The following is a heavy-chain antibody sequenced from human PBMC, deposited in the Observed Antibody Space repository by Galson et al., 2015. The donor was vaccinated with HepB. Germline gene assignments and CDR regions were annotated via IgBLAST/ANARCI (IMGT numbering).Heavy chain of an antibody. CDR3: ARGRAYFDY. Sequence: SLRLSCAASGFSFSTYGMSWVRQAPGKGLEWVANIKQDGSEKYYVDSVKGRFTISRDNAKNSLYLQMNSLRAEDTAVYYCARGRAYFDYWGQGTLVTVSS. J-gene: IGHJ4*02. CDR1: GFSFSTYG. V-gene: IGHV3-7*01. CDR2: IKQDGSEK.